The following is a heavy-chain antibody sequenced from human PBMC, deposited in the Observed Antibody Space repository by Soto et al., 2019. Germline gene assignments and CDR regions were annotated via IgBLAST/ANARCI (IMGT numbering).Heavy chain of an antibody. CDR2: TYYRSRWYN. D-gene: IGHD1-1*01. CDR1: GDSVSSNSAA. J-gene: IGHJ6*03. V-gene: IGHV6-1*01. Sequence: SQTLSLTCVISGDSVSSNSAAWNWIRQSPSRGLEWLGRTYYRSRWYNDYAVSVRSRITVNADTSKNQFSLHLNSVTPEDTAVFYRAGTITLERYNMDVWGKGTTVTVSS. CDR3: AGTITLERYNMDV.